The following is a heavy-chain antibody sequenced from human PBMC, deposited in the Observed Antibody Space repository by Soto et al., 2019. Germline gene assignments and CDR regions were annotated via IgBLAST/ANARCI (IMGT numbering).Heavy chain of an antibody. CDR1: GGTFSSYT. D-gene: IGHD6-13*01. Sequence: QVQLVQSGAEVKKPGSSVKVSCKASGGTFSSYTISWVRQAPGQGLEWMGRIIPILGIANYAQKFQGRVTMTAEKATSTAYMELSSLRSEDTAVYYCARQGYSSSLGTGIAYWGQGTLVTVSS. J-gene: IGHJ4*02. V-gene: IGHV1-69*02. CDR3: ARQGYSSSLGTGIAY. CDR2: IIPILGIA.